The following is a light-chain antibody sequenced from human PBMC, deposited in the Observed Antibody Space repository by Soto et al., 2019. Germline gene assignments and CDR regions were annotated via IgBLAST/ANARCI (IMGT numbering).Light chain of an antibody. Sequence: ELVKTQSPATLSVSPGGRATLCCRASQSISDTLAWYQQKPGQAPRLLIHGASSRVTGIPDRFSGSGSGTDFTLTITRLEPEDFAVYYCQQYQSLTFGGGTKVDNK. CDR3: QQYQSLT. CDR2: GAS. V-gene: IGKV3D-15*01. J-gene: IGKJ4*01. CDR1: QSISDT.